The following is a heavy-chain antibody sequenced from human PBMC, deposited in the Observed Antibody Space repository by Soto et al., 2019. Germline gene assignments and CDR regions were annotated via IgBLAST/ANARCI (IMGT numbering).Heavy chain of an antibody. V-gene: IGHV3-21*01. D-gene: IGHD2-2*02. CDR2: ISSRSDI. J-gene: IGHJ6*02. Sequence: GGSLRLSCVGSGFTFSTYSINWVRQAPGKGLEWVSSISSRSDIYYADSVKGRFTISRDNAKNSVSLRMNSLRAEDTAVYYCAREYTAWPLAYGLDVWGQGTTVTVSS. CDR3: AREYTAWPLAYGLDV. CDR1: GFTFSTYS.